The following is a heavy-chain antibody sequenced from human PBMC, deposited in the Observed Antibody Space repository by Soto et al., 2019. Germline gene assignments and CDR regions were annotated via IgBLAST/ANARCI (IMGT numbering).Heavy chain of an antibody. J-gene: IGHJ6*02. CDR2: INHSGST. D-gene: IGHD2-2*01. V-gene: IGHV4-34*01. CDR1: GGSFSGYY. CDR3: ARTGGSFSSSYYYYYGMDV. Sequence: SETLSLTCAVYGGSFSGYYWSWIRQPPGKGLEWIGEINHSGSTNYNPSIKSRVTISVDTSKNQFSLKLSSVTAADTAVYYCARTGGSFSSSYYYYYGMDVWGQGTTVTVSS.